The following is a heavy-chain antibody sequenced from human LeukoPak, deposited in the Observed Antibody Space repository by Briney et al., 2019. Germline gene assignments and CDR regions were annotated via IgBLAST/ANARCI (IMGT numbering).Heavy chain of an antibody. D-gene: IGHD1-26*01. CDR1: GFTFSSYA. V-gene: IGHV3-23*01. Sequence: GGSLRLSCAAPGFTFSSYAMSCVRQAPGKGLEWVSAISGSGGSTYYADSVKGRFTISRDNSKNTLYLQMNSLRAEDTAVYYCAKSRELTTDWFDPWGQGTLVTVSS. CDR2: ISGSGGST. J-gene: IGHJ5*02. CDR3: AKSRELTTDWFDP.